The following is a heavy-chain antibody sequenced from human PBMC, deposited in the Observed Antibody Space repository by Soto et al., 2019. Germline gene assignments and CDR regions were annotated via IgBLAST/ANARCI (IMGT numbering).Heavy chain of an antibody. CDR3: ASMTLGYSSSWTVGYFDL. CDR1: GFTFSSYW. Sequence: GGSLRLSCAASGFTFSSYWMHWVRQAPGKGLVWVSRINSDGSSTSYADSVKGRFTISRDNAKNTLYLQMNSLRAEDTAVYYCASMTLGYSSSWTVGYFDLWGRGTLVTVSS. D-gene: IGHD6-13*01. CDR2: INSDGSST. J-gene: IGHJ2*01. V-gene: IGHV3-74*01.